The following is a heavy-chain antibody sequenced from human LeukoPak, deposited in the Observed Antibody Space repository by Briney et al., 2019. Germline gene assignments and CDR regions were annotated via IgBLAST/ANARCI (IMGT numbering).Heavy chain of an antibody. CDR3: ARISYRSSPY. V-gene: IGHV2-70*11. Sequence: SAPSLVKPTQTLTLTCTFSGFSLSTSGMCVSWIRQPPGKALEWLARIDWDDDKYYSRSLKTRLTISKDTSKNQVVLTMTNMDPVDTATYYCARISYRSSPYWGQGTLVTVSP. D-gene: IGHD6-6*01. J-gene: IGHJ4*02. CDR2: IDWDDDK. CDR1: GFSLSTSGMC.